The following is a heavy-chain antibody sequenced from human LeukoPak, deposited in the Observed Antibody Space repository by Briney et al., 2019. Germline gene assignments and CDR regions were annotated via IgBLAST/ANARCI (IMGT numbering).Heavy chain of an antibody. D-gene: IGHD4-23*01. Sequence: PGSSVEFSCKASGGPFSSYAISGVRQAPGQGLEWMGRIIPIFGIANYAQKFQGRVTITADKSTSTGYMELSSLRSEDTAVYYCARDSDYGGLLPWGQGTLVTVSS. CDR3: ARDSDYGGLLP. J-gene: IGHJ5*02. V-gene: IGHV1-69*04. CDR1: GGPFSSYA. CDR2: IIPIFGIA.